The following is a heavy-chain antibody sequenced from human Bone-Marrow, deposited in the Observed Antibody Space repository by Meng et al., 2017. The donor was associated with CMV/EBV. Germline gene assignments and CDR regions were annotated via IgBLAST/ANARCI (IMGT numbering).Heavy chain of an antibody. CDR2: IIPIFGTA. Sequence: QVQLVQSGAEVKKPXSSVKVSCKASGGTFSSYAISWVRQAPGQGLEWMGGIIPIFGTANYAQKFQGRVTITADESTSTAYMELSSLRSEDTAVYYCARDGVIAAAGTRGFDTWGQGNLVTVSS. J-gene: IGHJ5*02. V-gene: IGHV1-69*12. D-gene: IGHD6-13*01. CDR3: ARDGVIAAAGTRGFDT. CDR1: GGTFSSYA.